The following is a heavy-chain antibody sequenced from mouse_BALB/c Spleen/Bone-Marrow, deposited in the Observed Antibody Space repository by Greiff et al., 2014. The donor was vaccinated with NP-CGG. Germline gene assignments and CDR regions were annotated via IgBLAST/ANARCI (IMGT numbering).Heavy chain of an antibody. V-gene: IGHV2-4-1*01. D-gene: IGHD2-4*01. CDR1: GISLTSYG. CDR2: IWSGGST. CDR3: ARNKNDYDGTLAY. J-gene: IGHJ3*01. Sequence: VQLQQSGPGLVQPSRSLSITCTVSGISLTSYGVHWVRQSPGKGLEWLGVIWSGGSTDYNAAFISRLSISKDNSKSQVFFKMNSLQADDTAIYYCARNKNDYDGTLAYWGQGTLVTVSA.